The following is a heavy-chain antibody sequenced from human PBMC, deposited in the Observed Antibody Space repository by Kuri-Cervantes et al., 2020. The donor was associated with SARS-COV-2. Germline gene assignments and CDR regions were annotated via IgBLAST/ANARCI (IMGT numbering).Heavy chain of an antibody. V-gene: IGHV3-23*01. CDR3: AKERWSEVGATPFDY. CDR1: GFTFSSYA. D-gene: IGHD1-26*01. J-gene: IGHJ4*02. Sequence: GGSLRLSCAASGFTFSSYAMSWVRQAQGKGLEGVSAISGSGGSTYYADSVKGRFTISRDNSKNTLYLQMNSLRAEDTAVYYCAKERWSEVGATPFDYWGQGTLVTVSS. CDR2: ISGSGGST.